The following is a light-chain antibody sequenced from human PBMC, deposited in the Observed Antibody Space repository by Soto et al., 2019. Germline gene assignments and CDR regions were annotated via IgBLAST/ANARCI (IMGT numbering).Light chain of an antibody. CDR3: VQGTHWPPKT. Sequence: DVVMTQSPLSLPVTLGQPASISCRSSQSLVYSDGITYLNWFQQRPGQSPRRLIYKVSNRDSGVPDRFSGSGSGTDFTLKISRVEAEDVGVYYCVQGTHWPPKTFGQGTKVEIK. CDR2: KVS. CDR1: QSLVYSDGITY. V-gene: IGKV2-30*01. J-gene: IGKJ1*01.